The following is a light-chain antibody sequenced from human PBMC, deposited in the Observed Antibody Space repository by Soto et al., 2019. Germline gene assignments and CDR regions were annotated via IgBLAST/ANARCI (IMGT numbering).Light chain of an antibody. CDR3: CSYAGSSTRV. CDR1: SSDVGGYDY. J-gene: IGLJ1*01. CDR2: DVT. V-gene: IGLV2-11*01. Sequence: QSALTQPRSVSGSPTQSVTISCTGTSSDVGGYDYVSWYQQHPGKAPKLIIYDVTNRPSGIPDRFSASKSGNTASLTISGLQADDEADYYCCSYAGSSTRVFGTGTKLTVL.